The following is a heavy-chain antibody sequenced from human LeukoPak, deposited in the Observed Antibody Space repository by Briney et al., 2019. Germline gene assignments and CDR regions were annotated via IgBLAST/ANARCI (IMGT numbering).Heavy chain of an antibody. D-gene: IGHD3-10*01. CDR3: ARGPDGSDDLYYFDY. CDR2: ISSSSSTI. CDR1: GFTFSSYS. V-gene: IGHV3-48*04. Sequence: HPGGSLKLSCAASGFTFSSYSMNWVRQAPGKGLEWVSYISSSSSTIYYADSVKGRFTISRDNAKNSLYLQMNSLRAEDTALYHCARGPDGSDDLYYFDYWGQGTLVTVSS. J-gene: IGHJ4*02.